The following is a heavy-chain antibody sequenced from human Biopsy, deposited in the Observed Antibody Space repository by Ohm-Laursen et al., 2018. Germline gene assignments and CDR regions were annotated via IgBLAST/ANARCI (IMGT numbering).Heavy chain of an antibody. CDR3: ATDADGYYTEFDF. CDR2: IAPILGTV. D-gene: IGHD5-24*01. CDR1: GGPFNNPA. J-gene: IGHJ4*02. Sequence: PSVNASCKASGGPFNNPAFSWVRQAPGQGLEWLGRIAPILGTVNYAQRFQGRVALTPDKSTGTAYMELNRLISDDTAVYYCATDADGYYTEFDFWGQGTLITVSS. V-gene: IGHV1-69*04.